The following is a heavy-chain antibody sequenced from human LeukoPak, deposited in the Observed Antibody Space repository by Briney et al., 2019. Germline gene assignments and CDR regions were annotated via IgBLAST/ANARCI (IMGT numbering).Heavy chain of an antibody. D-gene: IGHD6-19*01. J-gene: IGHJ5*02. CDR3: AKRGAGSGGLHH. V-gene: IGHV3-23*01. CDR1: GFSFSIYA. Sequence: GGSLRLSCAASGFSFSIYAMSWVRQAPGKGLEWVSTFFSDTGKTDYADSVKGRFTISRDTSKNTLYLQMNSLRAEDTAVYYCAKRGAGSGGLHHWCQGTLVTVSS. CDR2: FFSDTGKT.